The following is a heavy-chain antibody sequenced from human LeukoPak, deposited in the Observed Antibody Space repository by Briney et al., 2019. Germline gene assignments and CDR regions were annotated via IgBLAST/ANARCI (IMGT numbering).Heavy chain of an antibody. J-gene: IGHJ4*02. CDR3: AKAESGWHLFDY. Sequence: PGGSLRPSCAASGFTFSSYAMSWVRQPPGKGLEWVSGISGSGDITNTPDSVKGRSTTSRDRSKNTLHLQMNSLRAEDTAVYYCAKAESGWHLFDYWGQGTLVTVSS. CDR2: ISGSGDIT. D-gene: IGHD6-19*01. V-gene: IGHV3-23*01. CDR1: GFTFSSYA.